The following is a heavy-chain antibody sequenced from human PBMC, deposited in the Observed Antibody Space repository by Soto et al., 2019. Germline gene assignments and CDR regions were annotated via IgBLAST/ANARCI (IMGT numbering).Heavy chain of an antibody. CDR2: IYPGDSET. D-gene: IGHD3-10*01. CDR1: GYSFTDYW. CDR3: ARVRTIAWFDP. V-gene: IGHV5-51*01. Sequence: GESLKISCKGSGYSFTDYWMGWVRQMPGEGLEWLGIIYPGDSETTYRPSFQGQVTISVDKSISTASLKLSSVTAADTAVYYCARVRTIAWFDPWGQGTLVTVSS. J-gene: IGHJ5*02.